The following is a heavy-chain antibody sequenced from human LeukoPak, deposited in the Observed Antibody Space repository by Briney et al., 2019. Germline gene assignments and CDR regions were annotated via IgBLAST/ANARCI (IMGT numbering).Heavy chain of an antibody. J-gene: IGHJ4*02. CDR3: AKGRALEVVAAFNY. D-gene: IGHD2-15*01. V-gene: IGHV3-23*01. Sequence: GGSLRLSCAASGFTFNNYALGWVRQAPGKGLEWVSAISASGANTYYADSVKGRFTISRDYSKNTLYLQMNSLRAGDTAVYYCAKGRALEVVAAFNYWGQGTVVTVSS. CDR1: GFTFNNYA. CDR2: ISASGANT.